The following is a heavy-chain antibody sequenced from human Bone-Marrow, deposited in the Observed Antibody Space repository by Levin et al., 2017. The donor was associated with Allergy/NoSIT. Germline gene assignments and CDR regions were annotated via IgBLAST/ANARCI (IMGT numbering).Heavy chain of an antibody. CDR1: GFTLGAHW. CDR3: VRWDLNLDALDI. CDR2: ISGDGRST. D-gene: IGHD1-26*01. V-gene: IGHV3-74*01. Sequence: PSETLSLTCAASGFTLGAHWMHWVRQEPGKGLVWVSRISGDGRSTNYADAVKGRFTISRDIAKNTLYLQMNSLRVEDAALYYCVRWDLNLDALDIWGRGTMVTVFS. J-gene: IGHJ3*02.